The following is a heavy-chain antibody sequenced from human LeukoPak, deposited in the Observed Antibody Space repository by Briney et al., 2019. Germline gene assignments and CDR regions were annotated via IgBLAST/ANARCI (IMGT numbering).Heavy chain of an antibody. CDR3: AKDREQWLVGWFDS. Sequence: GGSLRLSCAASGFTFSSYAMSWVRQAPGKGLEWVSAISGSGGSTYYADSVKGRFTISRDNSKSTLYLQMNSLRAEDTAVYYCAKDREQWLVGWFDSWGQGTLVTVSS. D-gene: IGHD6-19*01. CDR1: GFTFSSYA. J-gene: IGHJ5*01. CDR2: ISGSGGST. V-gene: IGHV3-23*01.